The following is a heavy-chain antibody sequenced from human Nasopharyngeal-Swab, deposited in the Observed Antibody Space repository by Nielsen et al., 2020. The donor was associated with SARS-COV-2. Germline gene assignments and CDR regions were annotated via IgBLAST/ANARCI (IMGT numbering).Heavy chain of an antibody. J-gene: IGHJ4*02. CDR2: ISAYNGNT. V-gene: IGHV1-18*01. CDR1: GSTFTSYC. CDR3: ARLPYYYDSSGYLYYFDY. D-gene: IGHD3-22*01. Sequence: ASVKVSCNASGSTFTSYCLSRLRQPPGQGIEWMGWISAYNGNTNYAQKLKGRVTMTTDTSTSTAYMELRSLRSDDAAVYYCARLPYYYDSSGYLYYFDYWGQGTLVTVSS.